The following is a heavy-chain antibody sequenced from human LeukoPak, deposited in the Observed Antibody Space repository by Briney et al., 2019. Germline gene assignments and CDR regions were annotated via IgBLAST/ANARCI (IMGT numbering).Heavy chain of an antibody. Sequence: PGGSLRLSCAASGFTFSSYAMHWVRQAPGKGLEWVSSISSSSSYIYYADSVKGRFTISRDNAKNSLYLQMNSLRAEDTAVYYCARDALYGDYSYWGQGTLVTVSS. CDR3: ARDALYGDYSY. V-gene: IGHV3-21*01. CDR1: GFTFSSYA. J-gene: IGHJ4*02. D-gene: IGHD4-17*01. CDR2: ISSSSSYI.